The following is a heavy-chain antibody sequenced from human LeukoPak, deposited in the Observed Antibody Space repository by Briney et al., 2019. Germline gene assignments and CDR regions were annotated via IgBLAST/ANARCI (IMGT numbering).Heavy chain of an antibody. CDR3: ARAFSTTAFDY. J-gene: IGHJ4*02. CDR1: GFTFSHYA. V-gene: IGHV3-30*04. D-gene: IGHD4-17*01. CDR2: ISNDGSNS. Sequence: GGSLRLSCAASGFTFSHYAMNWVRQAPGKGLEWVAVISNDGSNSYYADSVKGRFTISRDNSKNTLYLQMNILRAEDTAVYYCARAFSTTAFDYWGQGTLVTVSS.